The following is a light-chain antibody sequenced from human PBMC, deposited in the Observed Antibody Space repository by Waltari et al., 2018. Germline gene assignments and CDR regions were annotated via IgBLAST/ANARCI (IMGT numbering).Light chain of an antibody. V-gene: IGLV1-44*01. Sequence: QSVLTQPPSASGTPGQRVTISCSGSSSNIGSNTVNWYQQLPGTAPKLLIYSNNQRPSGVPARFSGFKSGTSASLAISGLQSEDEADYYCAAWDDSLNGPVFGGGTKLTVL. J-gene: IGLJ2*01. CDR3: AAWDDSLNGPV. CDR1: SSNIGSNT. CDR2: SNN.